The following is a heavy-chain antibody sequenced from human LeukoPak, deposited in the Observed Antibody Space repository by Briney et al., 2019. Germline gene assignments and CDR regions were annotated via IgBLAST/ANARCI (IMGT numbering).Heavy chain of an antibody. D-gene: IGHD6-19*01. Sequence: PGGSLRLSCAASGLTFSNYGMHWVRQAPGKGLEWVAVIPYDGLNPYYADSVKGRFTISRDNSKNTLWLQMNSLRAEDTAVYSCAKVKEMYSSGSYYFDYWGQGTLITVSS. CDR2: IPYDGLNP. CDR3: AKVKEMYSSGSYYFDY. V-gene: IGHV3-30*18. CDR1: GLTFSNYG. J-gene: IGHJ4*02.